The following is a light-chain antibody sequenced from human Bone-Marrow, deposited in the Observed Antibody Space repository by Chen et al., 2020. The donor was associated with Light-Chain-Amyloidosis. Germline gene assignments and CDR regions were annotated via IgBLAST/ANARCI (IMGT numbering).Light chain of an antibody. Sequence: QALLTQPPSVSGAPGQLVTLSCTGSSSNTGAGYDVHWYQQLPGIAPKLLIYGNNNRPSGVPDRFSGSKSGTSASLAITGLQAEDEADYYCQSYDLSLYGAVFGGGTRVTVL. J-gene: IGLJ2*01. CDR2: GNN. V-gene: IGLV1-40*01. CDR1: SSNTGAGYD. CDR3: QSYDLSLYGAV.